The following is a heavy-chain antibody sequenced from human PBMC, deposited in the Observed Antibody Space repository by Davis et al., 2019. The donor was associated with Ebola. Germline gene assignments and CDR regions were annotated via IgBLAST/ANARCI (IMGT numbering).Heavy chain of an antibody. CDR1: GYTFTSYY. Sequence: ASVKVSCKASGYTFTSYYMHWVRQAPGQGLEWMGWINPNSGGTNYAQKFQGWVTMTRDTSISTAYMELSRLRSDDTAVYYCARAPGGTGATSYNWFDPWGQGTLVTVSS. J-gene: IGHJ5*02. D-gene: IGHD1-26*01. CDR3: ARAPGGTGATSYNWFDP. V-gene: IGHV1-2*04. CDR2: INPNSGGT.